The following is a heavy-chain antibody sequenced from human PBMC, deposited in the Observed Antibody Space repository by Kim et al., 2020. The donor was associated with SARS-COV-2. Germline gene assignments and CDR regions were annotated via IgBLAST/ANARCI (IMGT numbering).Heavy chain of an antibody. CDR1: GFTFSSYG. D-gene: IGHD2-15*01. Sequence: GGSLRLSCAASGFTFSSYGMHWVRRAPGKGLEWVAVISYDGSNKYYADSVKGRFTISRDNSKNTLYLQMNSLRAEDTAVYYCAKGLSGLPIVNLDYWGQGTMLSVSS. CDR3: AKGLSGLPIVNLDY. CDR2: ISYDGSNK. J-gene: IGHJ4*02. V-gene: IGHV3-30*18.